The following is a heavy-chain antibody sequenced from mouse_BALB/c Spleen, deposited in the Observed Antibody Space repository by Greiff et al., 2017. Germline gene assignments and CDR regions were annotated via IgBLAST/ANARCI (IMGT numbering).Heavy chain of an antibody. CDR2: FSSGGSYT. J-gene: IGHJ2*01. V-gene: IGHV5-9*02. D-gene: IGHD2-2*01. Sequence: EVKVVESGGGLVKPGGSLKLSCAASGFAFSSYDMSWVRQTPEKRLEWVAYFSSGGSYTYYPDSVKGRFTISRDNAKNTLYLQMSSLRSEDTAMYYCARQGGYDFDYWGQGTTLTVSS. CDR3: ARQGGYDFDY. CDR1: GFAFSSYD.